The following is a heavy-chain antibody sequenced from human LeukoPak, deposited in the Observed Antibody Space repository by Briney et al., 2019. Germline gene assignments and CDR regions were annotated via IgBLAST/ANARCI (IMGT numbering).Heavy chain of an antibody. J-gene: IGHJ4*02. Sequence: KPSETLSLTCAVSGGSISSSGYSWSWIRQPPGKGLEWIGYIHHSGSTYYNPSLNSRVTISLDRSKNQFSLKLSSVTAADTAVYYCAREHGVQGDYWGQGTLVTVSS. CDR2: IHHSGST. V-gene: IGHV4-30-2*01. CDR1: GGSISSSGYS. D-gene: IGHD4-17*01. CDR3: AREHGVQGDY.